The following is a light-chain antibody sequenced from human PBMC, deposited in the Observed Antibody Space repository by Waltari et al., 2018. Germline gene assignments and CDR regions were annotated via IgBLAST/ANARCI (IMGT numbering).Light chain of an antibody. Sequence: SYELTQPPSVSVSPGQTASITCSGDKLGDKYVCWYQQRPGQSPVLVIYQDAKRPSGIPDRFSGSNSGNTATLTISGTQAMDEADYCCQAWDSNSYVFGTGTKVTVL. J-gene: IGLJ1*01. CDR2: QDA. CDR3: QAWDSNSYV. CDR1: KLGDKY. V-gene: IGLV3-1*01.